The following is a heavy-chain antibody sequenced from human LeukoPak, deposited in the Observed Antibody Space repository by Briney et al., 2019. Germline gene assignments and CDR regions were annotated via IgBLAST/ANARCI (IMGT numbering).Heavy chain of an antibody. D-gene: IGHD1-26*01. V-gene: IGHV1-2*02. CDR1: GYTFTCYY. Sequence: ASVKVSCKASGYTFTCYYMHWVRQAPGQGLEWMGWIKPNSGGTNYAQKFQGRVTMTRDTSISTAYMNMSRLTSDDTAVYYCARETVVGANVYWGQGTLVTVSS. CDR2: IKPNSGGT. CDR3: ARETVVGANVY. J-gene: IGHJ4*02.